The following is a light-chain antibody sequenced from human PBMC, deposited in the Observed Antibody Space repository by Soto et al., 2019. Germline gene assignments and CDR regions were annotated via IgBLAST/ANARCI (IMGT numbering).Light chain of an antibody. CDR1: SSDVGGYNF. V-gene: IGLV2-8*01. Sequence: QSVLTQPPSASGSPGQSVTISCTGTSSDVGGYNFVSWYQHHPGKAPKLMIYEVTKRPSGVPDRFSGSKSGNTASLTVSGLLAEDEADYYCASYAGGNKVFGTGTKVTVL. J-gene: IGLJ1*01. CDR2: EVT. CDR3: ASYAGGNKV.